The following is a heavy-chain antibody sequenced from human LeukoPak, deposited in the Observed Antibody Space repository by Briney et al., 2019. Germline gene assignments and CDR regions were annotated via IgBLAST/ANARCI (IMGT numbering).Heavy chain of an antibody. Sequence: SQTLSLTCTVSGGSISSGDYYWSWIRQPPGKGLEWIGYIYYSGSTYYNPSLKSRVTTSVDTSKNQFSLKLSSVTAADTAVYYCARARYSYGSNFDYWGQGTLVTVSS. J-gene: IGHJ4*02. CDR3: ARARYSYGSNFDY. V-gene: IGHV4-30-4*01. D-gene: IGHD5-18*01. CDR2: IYYSGST. CDR1: GGSISSGDYY.